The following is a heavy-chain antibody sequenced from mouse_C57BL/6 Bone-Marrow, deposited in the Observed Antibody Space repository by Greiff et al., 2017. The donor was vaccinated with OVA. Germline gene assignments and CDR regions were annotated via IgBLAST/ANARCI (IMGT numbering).Heavy chain of an antibody. D-gene: IGHD2-1*01. V-gene: IGHV1-80*01. CDR2: IYPGDGDT. Sequence: QVQLKQSGAELVKPGASVKISCKASGYAFSSYWMNWVKQRPGKGLEWIGQIYPGDGDTNYNGKFKGKATLTADKSSSTAYMQLSSLTSEDSAVYFCARSYYGNHDAMDYWGQGTSVTVSS. CDR3: ARSYYGNHDAMDY. CDR1: GYAFSSYW. J-gene: IGHJ4*01.